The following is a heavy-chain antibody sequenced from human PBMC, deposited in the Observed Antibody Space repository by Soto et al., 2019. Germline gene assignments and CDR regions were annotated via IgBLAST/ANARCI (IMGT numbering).Heavy chain of an antibody. CDR2: IYHSGST. CDR3: AREAAYYDILTGYYSGYFDY. Sequence: SETLSLTCAVSGASISSSNWWSFVRQPPGKGLEWIGEIYHSGSTNYNPSLKSRVTISVDKSKNQFSLKLSSVTAADTAVYYCAREAAYYDILTGYYSGYFDYWGQGTLVTVSS. D-gene: IGHD3-9*01. CDR1: GASISSSNW. J-gene: IGHJ4*02. V-gene: IGHV4-4*02.